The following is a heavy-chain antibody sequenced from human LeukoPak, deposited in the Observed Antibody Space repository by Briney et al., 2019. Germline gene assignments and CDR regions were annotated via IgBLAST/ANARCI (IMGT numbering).Heavy chain of an antibody. CDR1: GYTFTGYY. V-gene: IGHV1-2*02. Sequence: ASVKVSCKASGYTFTGYYIHWVRQAPGQGLEWMGWINPNSGGTNYAQKFQGRVTMTRDTSISTAYMELSRLRSEDTAVYYCARALQANWFDPWGQGTLVTVSS. CDR2: INPNSGGT. J-gene: IGHJ5*02. CDR3: ARALQANWFDP.